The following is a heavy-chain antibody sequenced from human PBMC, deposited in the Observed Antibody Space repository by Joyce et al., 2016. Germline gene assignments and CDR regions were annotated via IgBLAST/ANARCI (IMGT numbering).Heavy chain of an antibody. CDR3: ARVTWFGDKGFDY. CDR1: GGSISSGDYY. V-gene: IGHV4-30-4*01. Sequence: QVQLQESGPGLVKPSQTLSLTCSVSGGSISSGDYYWSWIRQPPGKGLEWIGYIYYTGSTYYNLSLKSRITMSVDTSKNQFSLKLSSVTAADTAVDYCARVTWFGDKGFDYWGQGTLVTVSS. D-gene: IGHD3-10*01. J-gene: IGHJ4*02. CDR2: IYYTGST.